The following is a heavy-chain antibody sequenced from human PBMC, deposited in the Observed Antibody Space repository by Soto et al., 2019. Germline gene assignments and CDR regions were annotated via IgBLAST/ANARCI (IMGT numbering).Heavy chain of an antibody. J-gene: IGHJ4*02. D-gene: IGHD1-7*01. CDR2: IYYSGST. V-gene: IGHV4-31*03. CDR3: ARGTIKTTDFDY. CDR1: GGSISSGGYY. Sequence: QVQLQESGPGLVKPSQTLSLTCTVSGGSISSGGYYWSWIRQHPGKGLEWIGYIYYSGSTYYNPSLKSRVTISVDTAKNQFSLKLSSVTAADTAVYYCARGTIKTTDFDYWGQGTLVTVSS.